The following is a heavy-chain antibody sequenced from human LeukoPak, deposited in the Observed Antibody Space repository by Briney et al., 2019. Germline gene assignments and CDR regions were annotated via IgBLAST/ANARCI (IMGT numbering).Heavy chain of an antibody. CDR1: GFSFSTTD. CDR2: ISGTNGIT. V-gene: IGHV3-23*01. Sequence: PGGSLRLSCAALGFSFSTTDMSWVRQTPGKGLEWVSGISGTNGITYYADPVKGRFTISRDNSKNTLYLQMHSLRAEDTAIYFCAKGGYFSFDMWGQGTKVTVSS. D-gene: IGHD2-2*03. CDR3: AKGGYFSFDM. J-gene: IGHJ3*02.